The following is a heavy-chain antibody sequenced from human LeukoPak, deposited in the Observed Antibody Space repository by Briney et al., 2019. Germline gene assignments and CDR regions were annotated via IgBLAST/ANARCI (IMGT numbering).Heavy chain of an antibody. J-gene: IGHJ3*01. Sequence: SQTLSLTCTVSGGSISSGGYYWSWIRQPPGKGLEWIGYIYHSGSTYYNPSLKSRVTISVDRSKNQFSLKLSSVTAADTAVYYCAKSYYDFWSPTAFDVWGQGTMVTVSS. CDR2: IYHSGST. D-gene: IGHD3-3*01. CDR3: AKSYYDFWSPTAFDV. CDR1: GGSISSGGYY. V-gene: IGHV4-30-2*01.